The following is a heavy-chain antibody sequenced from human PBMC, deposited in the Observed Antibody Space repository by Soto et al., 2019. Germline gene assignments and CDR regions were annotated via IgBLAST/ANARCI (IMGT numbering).Heavy chain of an antibody. V-gene: IGHV1-2*02. CDR1: VYTFTGYY. J-gene: IGHJ6*02. Sequence: GASVRFSCKASVYTFTGYYMHWVRHAAGQGLEFMGWINPNSGGTNYAQKFQGRVTMTRDTSISTAYMELSRLRSDDTAVYYCARAQKIVVVTATDYYYYGMDVWGQGNTVTVSS. CDR3: ARAQKIVVVTATDYYYYGMDV. CDR2: INPNSGGT. D-gene: IGHD2-21*02.